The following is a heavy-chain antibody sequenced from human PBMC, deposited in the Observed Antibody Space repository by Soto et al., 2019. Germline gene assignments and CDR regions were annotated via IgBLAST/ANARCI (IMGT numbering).Heavy chain of an antibody. CDR1: GFSLSNARMG. Sequence: QVTLKESGPVLVKPTEPLTLTCTVSGFSLSNARMGVSWIRQPPGKALEWLAHIFSNDEKSYSTSLKSRLTISKDTTKSQVVLTMTNMDPVDTATDYCARRRGTVTPNWFDPWGQGTLVTVSS. V-gene: IGHV2-26*01. CDR2: IFSNDEK. D-gene: IGHD4-4*01. CDR3: ARRRGTVTPNWFDP. J-gene: IGHJ5*02.